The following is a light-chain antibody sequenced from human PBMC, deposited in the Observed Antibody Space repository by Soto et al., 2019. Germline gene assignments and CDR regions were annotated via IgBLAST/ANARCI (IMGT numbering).Light chain of an antibody. CDR3: CSYAGSSTYV. CDR1: SSDVGSYNL. Sequence: QSALTQPASVSGSPGQSITISCTGNSSDVGSYNLVSWYQQNPGKAPKLRIYQGSKRPSGVTYRFSGSKSGNTGSLPISGVQAEDESDYFCCSYAGSSTYVFGTGTKLTVL. CDR2: QGS. V-gene: IGLV2-23*01. J-gene: IGLJ1*01.